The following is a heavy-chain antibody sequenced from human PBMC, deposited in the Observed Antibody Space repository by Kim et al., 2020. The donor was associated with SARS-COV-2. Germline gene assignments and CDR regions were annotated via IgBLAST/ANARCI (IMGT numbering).Heavy chain of an antibody. CDR3: ARVARNYYDSSGYYYYYYYYGMDV. CDR2: IYYSEST. V-gene: IGHV4-59*01. Sequence: SETLSLTCTVSGGSISSYYWSWIRQPPGKGLEWIGYIYYSESTNYNPSLKSRVTISVDTSKNQFSLKLSSVTAADTAVYYCARVARNYYDSSGYYYYYYYYGMDVWGQGTTVTVSS. CDR1: GGSISSYY. J-gene: IGHJ6*02. D-gene: IGHD3-22*01.